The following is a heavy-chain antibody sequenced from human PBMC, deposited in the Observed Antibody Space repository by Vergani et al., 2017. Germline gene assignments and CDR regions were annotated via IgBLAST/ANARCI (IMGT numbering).Heavy chain of an antibody. CDR1: GFTFSSYA. J-gene: IGHJ3*02. D-gene: IGHD6-6*01. CDR3: AKNPHRYSSSNHDAFDI. CDR2: ISGSGGST. V-gene: IGHV3-23*04. Sequence: EVQLVESGGGLVQPGGSLRLSCAASGFTFSSYAMSWVRQAPGKGLEWVSAISGSGGSTYYADSVKGRFTISRDNSKNTLYLQMNSLRAEDTAVYYCAKNPHRYSSSNHDAFDIWGQGTMVTVSS.